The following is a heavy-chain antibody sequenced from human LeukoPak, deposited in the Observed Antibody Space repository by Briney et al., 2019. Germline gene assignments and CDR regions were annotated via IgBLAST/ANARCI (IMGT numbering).Heavy chain of an antibody. CDR2: INPSGGST. D-gene: IGHD3-3*01. CDR3: ARDRNYDFWSGYRDYYYGMDV. J-gene: IGHJ6*02. V-gene: IGHV1-46*01. Sequence: ASVKVSCKASGYTFTSYYMHWVRQAPGQGLEWMGIINPSGGSTSYAQKFQGRVTMTRDTSTSTVYMELSSLRSEDTAVYYCARDRNYDFWSGYRDYYYGMDVWGQGTTVTVSS. CDR1: GYTFTSYY.